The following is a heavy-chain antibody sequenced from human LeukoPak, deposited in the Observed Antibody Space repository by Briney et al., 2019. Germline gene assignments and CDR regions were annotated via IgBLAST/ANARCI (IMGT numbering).Heavy chain of an antibody. V-gene: IGHV3-30*18. Sequence: GGSLRLSCAASGFTFSSYGMHWVRQAPGKGLEWVAVISYDGSNQYYADSVKGRFTISRDNSKNTLYLQMNSLRAEATAVYYCANDPGYYYGSGSYDYWGQGTLVTVSS. CDR1: GFTFSSYG. CDR3: ANDPGYYYGSGSYDY. CDR2: ISYDGSNQ. J-gene: IGHJ4*02. D-gene: IGHD3-10*01.